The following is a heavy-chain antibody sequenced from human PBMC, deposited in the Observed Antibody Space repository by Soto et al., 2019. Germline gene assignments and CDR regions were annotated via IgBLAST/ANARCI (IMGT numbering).Heavy chain of an antibody. CDR3: ARDSGRDGYNYPHY. CDR1: GGCISSYY. J-gene: IGHJ4*02. V-gene: IGHV4-59*01. CDR2: IYYSGST. Sequence: PSETLSLTCTVSGGCISSYYWSWIRQPPGKGLEWIGYIYYSGSTNYNPSLKSRVTISVDMSQNQFSLELRSVTAADTAVYYCARDSGRDGYNYPHYWGRGTLVTVSS. D-gene: IGHD5-12*01.